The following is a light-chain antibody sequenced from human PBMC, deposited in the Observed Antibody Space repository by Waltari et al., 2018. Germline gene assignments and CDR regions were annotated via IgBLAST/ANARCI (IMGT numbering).Light chain of an antibody. CDR2: HAS. Sequence: IVMTQSPATLSVSPGERATLSCRASQSVSSSLAWYQKKPGQAPRLIRYHASTRATGVPTRCSGSGYGTEFTLTISSLQSEDFAVYYCQRYNNGGKTFGPGTKLEIK. CDR3: QRYNNGGKT. J-gene: IGKJ2*01. CDR1: QSVSSS. V-gene: IGKV3-15*01.